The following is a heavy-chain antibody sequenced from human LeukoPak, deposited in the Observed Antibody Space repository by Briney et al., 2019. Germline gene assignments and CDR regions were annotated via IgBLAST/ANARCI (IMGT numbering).Heavy chain of an antibody. CDR1: GDSVSSNSAA. Sequence: SQTLSLTCAISGDSVSSNSAAWNWIRQSPSRGLEWLGRTYYRSKWYNDYAVSVKSRITINPDTSKNQFSLQLNSVTPEETAVYYCARDPGNWEDYYYYYGMDVWGQGTTVTVSS. CDR2: TYYRSKWYN. J-gene: IGHJ6*02. V-gene: IGHV6-1*01. CDR3: ARDPGNWEDYYYYYGMDV. D-gene: IGHD7-27*01.